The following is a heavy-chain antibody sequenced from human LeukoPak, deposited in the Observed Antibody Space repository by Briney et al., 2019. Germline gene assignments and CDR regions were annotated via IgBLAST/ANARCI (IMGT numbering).Heavy chain of an antibody. J-gene: IGHJ4*02. CDR2: ISENSGDT. Sequence: ETLSLTCSVSGGSISSGSHSWGWVRQPPGKGLEWLSYISENSGDTNYADSVKGRFTVSRDNAKNSLYLQMNSLRAEDTAVYYCARDLESIAAADSCDYWGQGTLVTVSS. CDR3: ARDLESIAAADSCDY. CDR1: GGSISSGSHS. D-gene: IGHD6-13*01. V-gene: IGHV3/OR16-9*01.